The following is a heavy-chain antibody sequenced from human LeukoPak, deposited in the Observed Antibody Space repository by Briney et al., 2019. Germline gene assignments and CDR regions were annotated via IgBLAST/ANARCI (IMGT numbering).Heavy chain of an antibody. V-gene: IGHV3-20*04. CDR3: AKVEGRYYYYYMDV. CDR2: INWNGGST. D-gene: IGHD5-24*01. Sequence: GGSLRLSCAASGFTFDDYGMSWVRQAPGKGLEWVSGINWNGGSTGYADSVKGRFAISRDNSKNTLYLQMNSLRAEDTAVYYCAKVEGRYYYYYMDVWGKGTTVTVSS. CDR1: GFTFDDYG. J-gene: IGHJ6*03.